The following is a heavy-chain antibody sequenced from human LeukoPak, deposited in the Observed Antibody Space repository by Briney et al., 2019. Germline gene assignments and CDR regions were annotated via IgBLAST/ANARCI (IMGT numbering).Heavy chain of an antibody. Sequence: PGGSLRLSCAASGFTFSSYWMSWVRQAPGKGLEWVANIKQDGSEKYYVDSVKGRFTISRDNAKNSLYLQMNSLRAEDTAVYYCAREGSAWITIFGVVIPDAFDIWGQGTMVTVSS. V-gene: IGHV3-7*01. CDR3: AREGSAWITIFGVVIPDAFDI. J-gene: IGHJ3*02. CDR2: IKQDGSEK. CDR1: GFTFSSYW. D-gene: IGHD3-3*01.